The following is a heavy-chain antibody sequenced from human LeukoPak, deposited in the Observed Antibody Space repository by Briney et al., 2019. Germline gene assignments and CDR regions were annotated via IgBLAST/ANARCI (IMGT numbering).Heavy chain of an antibody. D-gene: IGHD6-19*01. CDR1: GFPFKSYS. J-gene: IGHJ4*02. Sequence: GGALRLSCAASGFPFKSYSMNWVRPAPGKGLEWVSSISSSSSYIYYADSVKGRFTISRDNAKNSLYLQMNSLRAEDTAVYYCARALYSSGWYVPGGHDYWGQGTLVTVSS. CDR2: ISSSSSYI. V-gene: IGHV3-21*01. CDR3: ARALYSSGWYVPGGHDY.